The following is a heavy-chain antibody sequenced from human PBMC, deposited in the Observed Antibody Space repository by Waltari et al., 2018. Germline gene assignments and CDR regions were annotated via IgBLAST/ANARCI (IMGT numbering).Heavy chain of an antibody. Sequence: EVQLVESGGGLVQPGGSLRLSCAVSGFTFSIYEMSWVRQAPGKGLELVSYINRGCVAMYYANSVKGRFTVSRDNAQDALYLQMNSLRVEDTAFYYCARNRKIVAAGWGRDLDYWGRGTLVTVSS. CDR1: GFTFSIYE. J-gene: IGHJ4*02. CDR2: INRGCVAM. V-gene: IGHV3-48*03. CDR3: ARNRKIVAAGWGRDLDY. D-gene: IGHD6-13*01.